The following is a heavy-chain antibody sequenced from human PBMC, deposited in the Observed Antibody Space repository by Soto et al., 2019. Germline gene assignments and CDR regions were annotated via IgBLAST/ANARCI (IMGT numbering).Heavy chain of an antibody. D-gene: IGHD2-2*01. CDR2: INAGNGNT. Sequence: ASVKVSCKASGYTFTSYAMHWVRQAPGQRLEWMGRINAGNGNTKYSQKFQGRVTITRDTSASTAYMELSSLRSEDTAVYYCARANGGHTYQLLPNWFHPWGQGTPVTVSS. CDR1: GYTFTSYA. V-gene: IGHV1-3*01. J-gene: IGHJ5*02. CDR3: ARANGGHTYQLLPNWFHP.